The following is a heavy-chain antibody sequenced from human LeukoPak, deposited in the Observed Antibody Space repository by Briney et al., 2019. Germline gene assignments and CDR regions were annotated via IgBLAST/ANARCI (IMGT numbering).Heavy chain of an antibody. CDR3: AGLGDTGATY. Sequence: SETLSLTCTVSGGSLTDGDYYWGWVRQPPGTGLQWIATTYEGASLKSRVTISLDTSKNQFFLRLTSVTAADTAVYYCAGLGDTGATYWGQGTLVTVSS. CDR2: T. D-gene: IGHD1-14*01. J-gene: IGHJ4*02. CDR1: GGSLTDGDYY. V-gene: IGHV4-61*08.